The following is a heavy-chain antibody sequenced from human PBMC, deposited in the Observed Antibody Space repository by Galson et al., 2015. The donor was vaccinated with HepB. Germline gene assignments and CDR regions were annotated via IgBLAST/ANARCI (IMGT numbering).Heavy chain of an antibody. J-gene: IGHJ5*02. CDR3: ARHEDNSGWLAPRGFSWFDP. D-gene: IGHD6-19*01. Sequence: QSGAEVKKPGESLRISCKGSGYSFTSYWISWVRQIPGKGLEWMGRIDPSDSYTNYSPSFQGHVTISTDKSISTAYLQWSSLKASDTAMYYCARHEDNSGWLAPRGFSWFDPWGQGTLVTVSS. CDR2: IDPSDSYT. V-gene: IGHV5-10-1*01. CDR1: GYSFTSYW.